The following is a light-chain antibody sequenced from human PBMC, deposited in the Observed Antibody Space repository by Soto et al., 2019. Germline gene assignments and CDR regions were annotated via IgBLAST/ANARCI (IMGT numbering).Light chain of an antibody. J-gene: IGKJ2*01. CDR1: QSIVNL. V-gene: IGKV1-5*03. CDR3: QQYHTYPYT. CDR2: KAS. Sequence: DIQMTQSPSTLSASVGGRVTISCRASQSIVNLLAWYQQKPGKAPNLLIYKASSLESGVPSRFSGSGSGTEFTLTISSLQPDDFATYYFQQYHTYPYTFGQGTKLEIK.